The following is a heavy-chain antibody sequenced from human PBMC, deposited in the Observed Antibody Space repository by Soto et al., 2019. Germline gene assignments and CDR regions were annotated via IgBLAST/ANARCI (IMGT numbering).Heavy chain of an antibody. CDR3: TRSLATMIVKLQEYYFDY. V-gene: IGHV3-73*01. CDR2: IRSKANSYAT. J-gene: IGHJ4*02. D-gene: IGHD3-22*01. CDR1: GFTFSGSA. Sequence: LRLSCAASGFTFSGSAMHWVRQASGKVLEWVGRIRSKANSYATAYAASVKGRFTISRDDSKNTAYLQMNSLKTEDTAVYYCTRSLATMIVKLQEYYFDYWGQGTLVTAPQ.